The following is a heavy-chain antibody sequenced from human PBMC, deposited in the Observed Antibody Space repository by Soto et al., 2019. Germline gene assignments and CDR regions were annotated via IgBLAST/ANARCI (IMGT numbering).Heavy chain of an antibody. CDR1: GGSISSYY. V-gene: IGHV4-59*08. J-gene: IGHJ4*02. CDR3: ASTTLGIYGY. Sequence: QVQLQESGPGLVKPSETLSLTRTVSGGSISSYYWSWIRQPPGKGLEWIGYIYYSGSTNYNPSLKSRVTISVDTSKNQFSLKLSSVTAADTAVYYCASTTLGIYGYWGQGTLVTVSS. CDR2: IYYSGST. D-gene: IGHD7-27*01.